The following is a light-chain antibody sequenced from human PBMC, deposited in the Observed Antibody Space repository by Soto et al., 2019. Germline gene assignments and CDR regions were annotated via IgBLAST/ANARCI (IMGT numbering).Light chain of an antibody. CDR2: DVS. Sequence: QSVLTKPASVSGAAGQAITISCTGTSSDVGDYNYVSWYQQHPGKAPKLMIYDVSNRPSGVSNRFSGSKSGNTASLTVSGLQAEDEADYYCSSYTSSSTLVFGGGTKVTVL. CDR1: SSDVGDYNY. J-gene: IGLJ2*01. CDR3: SSYTSSSTLV. V-gene: IGLV2-14*01.